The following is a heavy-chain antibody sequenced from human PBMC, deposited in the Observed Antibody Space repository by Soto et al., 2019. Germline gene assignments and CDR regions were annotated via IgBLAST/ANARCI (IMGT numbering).Heavy chain of an antibody. Sequence: SETLSLTCAVYGGPFSGYYWSWIRQPPGKGLEWIGEINHSGSTNYNPSLKSRFTISVDTSKNQFSLKLSSVTAADTAVYYCATRGTRSSSHWFDTWGQGTLVTVSS. J-gene: IGHJ5*02. CDR1: GGPFSGYY. CDR2: INHSGST. D-gene: IGHD6-6*01. V-gene: IGHV4-34*01. CDR3: ATRGTRSSSHWFDT.